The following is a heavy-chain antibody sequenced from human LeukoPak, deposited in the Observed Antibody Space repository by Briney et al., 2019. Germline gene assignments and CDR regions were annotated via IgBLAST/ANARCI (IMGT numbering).Heavy chain of an antibody. CDR3: ARDRGAVATYNWFDP. D-gene: IGHD4-11*01. Sequence: GGSLRLSCAASGFTFDDYTMHWVRQAPGKGLEWVSSISSSSSYIYYADSVQGRFTISRDNAKNSLYLQMNSLRAEDTAVYYCARDRGAVATYNWFDPWGQGTLVTVSS. CDR2: ISSSSSYI. CDR1: GFTFDDYT. J-gene: IGHJ5*02. V-gene: IGHV3-21*01.